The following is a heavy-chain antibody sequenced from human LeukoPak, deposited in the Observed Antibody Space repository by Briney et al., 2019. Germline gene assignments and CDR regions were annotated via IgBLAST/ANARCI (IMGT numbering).Heavy chain of an antibody. D-gene: IGHD6-6*01. CDR3: ARAGSKAARSYYYYYMDV. CDR1: GYTFTGYY. V-gene: IGHV1-2*02. Sequence: ASVKVSCKASGYTFTGYYMHWVRLAPGQGLEWMGWINPNSGGTNYAQKFQGRVTMTRDTSISTAYMELSRLRSDDTAVYYCARAGSKAARSYYYYYMDVWGRGTTVTVSS. J-gene: IGHJ6*03. CDR2: INPNSGGT.